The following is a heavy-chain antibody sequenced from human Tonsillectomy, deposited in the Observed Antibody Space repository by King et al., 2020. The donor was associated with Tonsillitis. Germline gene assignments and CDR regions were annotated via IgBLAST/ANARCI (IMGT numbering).Heavy chain of an antibody. CDR2: ISSSSSYI. CDR3: ARGRSSRYNWFDP. D-gene: IGHD6-13*01. J-gene: IGHJ5*02. Sequence: VQLVESGGGLVKPGGSLRLSCAASGFTFSSYSMNWVRQAPGKGLEWVSSISSSSSYIYYADSVKGRFTISRDNAKNSLYLQINSLRAEDTAVYYCARGRSSRYNWFDPWGQGTLVTVSS. CDR1: GFTFSSYS. V-gene: IGHV3-21*01.